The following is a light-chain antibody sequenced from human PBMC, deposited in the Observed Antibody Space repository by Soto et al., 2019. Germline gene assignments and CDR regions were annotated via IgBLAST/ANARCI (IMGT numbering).Light chain of an antibody. Sequence: QSVLTQPASGSASPGQSITISCTGSDSNVGSYDLVSWYQQHPDKATKLLIDEVTKRPSGVSNRFSGSKSDNTASLTISGLQAEDEADYYCSSYAGTSHYVFGTGTKLTVL. CDR3: SSYAGTSHYV. J-gene: IGLJ1*01. CDR1: DSNVGSYDL. CDR2: EVT. V-gene: IGLV2-23*02.